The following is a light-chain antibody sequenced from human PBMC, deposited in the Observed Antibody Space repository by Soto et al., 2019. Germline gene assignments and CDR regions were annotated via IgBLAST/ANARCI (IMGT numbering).Light chain of an antibody. CDR1: QNIVNW. J-gene: IGKJ2*01. Sequence: DIRMTRSPSTLSASVGDRVTITCRARQNIVNWLAWYQQKPGKAPNLLIYKTSTLQRGVPSRFSGSGSGTAFTLTISSLQPDDFAPYYCQQYDSEPRYTFGQGTQVEIX. CDR2: KTS. V-gene: IGKV1-5*03. CDR3: QQYDSEPRYT.